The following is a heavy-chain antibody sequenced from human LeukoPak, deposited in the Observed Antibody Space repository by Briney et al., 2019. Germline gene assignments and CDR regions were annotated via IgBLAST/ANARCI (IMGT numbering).Heavy chain of an antibody. D-gene: IGHD2/OR15-2a*01. CDR2: INPDSGDT. CDR3: ARLGGTTYDY. CDR1: GYTFTGYF. V-gene: IGHV1-2*02. J-gene: IGHJ4*02. Sequence: GASVKVSCKASGYTFTGYFMHWVRQAPGQGLEWMGWINPDSGDTNYAQNFQGRVTMSRDMSSNTAYMEVSRLSSDDTAVYYCARLGGTTYDYWGQGTLVTVPS.